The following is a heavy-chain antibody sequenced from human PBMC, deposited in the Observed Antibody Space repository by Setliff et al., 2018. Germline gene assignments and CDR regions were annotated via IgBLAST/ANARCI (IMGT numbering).Heavy chain of an antibody. CDR3: ARAPTVTTSLYFDY. CDR2: ISPYNGDT. D-gene: IGHD4-17*01. J-gene: IGHJ4*02. V-gene: IGHV1-18*01. CDR1: GYTFNTFG. Sequence: ASVKVSCKTSGYTFNTFGISWVRRAPGQGLDWMGWISPYNGDTKSAQKFQGRVTMTTDTSTSTAHMELRSLRSDDTAVYYCARAPTVTTSLYFDYWGQGTLVTVSS.